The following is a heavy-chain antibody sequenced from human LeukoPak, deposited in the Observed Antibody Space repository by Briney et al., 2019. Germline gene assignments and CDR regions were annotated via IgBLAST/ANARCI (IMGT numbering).Heavy chain of an antibody. CDR3: AIGTYYYGSGSYV. CDR2: ISYDGSNK. J-gene: IGHJ4*02. Sequence: GGSLRLSCAASGFTFSSYGMHWVRQAPGKGLEWVAVISYDGSNKYYADSVKGRFTISRDNSKNTLYLQMNSLRAEDTAVYYCAIGTYYYGSGSYVWGQGALVTVSS. CDR1: GFTFSSYG. D-gene: IGHD3-10*01. V-gene: IGHV3-30*03.